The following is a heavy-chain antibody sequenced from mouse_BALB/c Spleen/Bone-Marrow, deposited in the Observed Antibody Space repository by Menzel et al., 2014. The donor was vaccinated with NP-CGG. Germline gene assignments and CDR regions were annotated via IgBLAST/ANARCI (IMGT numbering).Heavy chain of an antibody. Sequence: VMLVESAAELARPGASVKMSCKASGYTFSSYTMHWVKQRPGQDLEWIGFINPSSDYAEYNEKFKDKTTLTADKSSSTAYMQLSSLTYEDSAVYYCAKPTVVADFDYWGQGTALTVSS. J-gene: IGHJ2*01. V-gene: IGHV1-4*02. CDR3: AKPTVVADFDY. CDR1: GYTFSSYT. CDR2: INPSSDYA. D-gene: IGHD1-1*01.